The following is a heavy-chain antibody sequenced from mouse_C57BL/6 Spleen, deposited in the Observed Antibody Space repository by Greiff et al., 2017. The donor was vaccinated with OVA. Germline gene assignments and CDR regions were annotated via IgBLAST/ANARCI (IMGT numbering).Heavy chain of an antibody. Sequence: QVQLQQSGPELVKPGASVKISCKASGYSFTSYYIHWVKQRPGQGLEWIGWIYPGSGNTKYNEKFKGKATLTADTSSSTAYMQLSSLTSEDSAVYYCARERGDYDYDDAMDYWGQGTSVTVSS. CDR3: ARERGDYDYDDAMDY. CDR2: IYPGSGNT. D-gene: IGHD2-4*01. V-gene: IGHV1-66*01. J-gene: IGHJ4*01. CDR1: GYSFTSYY.